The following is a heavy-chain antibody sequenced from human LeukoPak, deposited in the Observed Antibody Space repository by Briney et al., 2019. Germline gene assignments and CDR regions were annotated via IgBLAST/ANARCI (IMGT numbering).Heavy chain of an antibody. CDR3: ARVGFDYGDYVYYYYGMDV. CDR2: IYHSGST. J-gene: IGHJ6*02. V-gene: IGHV4-4*02. Sequence: SGTLSLTCAVSGGSISSSNWWSWVRQPPGKGLEWIGQIYHSGSTNYNPSLKSRVTISVDTSKNQFSLKLSSVTAADTAVYYCARVGFDYGDYVYYYYGMDVWGQGTTVTVSS. CDR1: GGSISSSNW. D-gene: IGHD4-17*01.